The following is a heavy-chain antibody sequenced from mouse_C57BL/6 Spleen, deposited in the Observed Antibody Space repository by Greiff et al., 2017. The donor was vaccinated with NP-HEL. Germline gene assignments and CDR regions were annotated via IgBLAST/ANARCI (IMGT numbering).Heavy chain of an antibody. J-gene: IGHJ1*03. CDR2: INPRSGYT. Sequence: VQLQQSGAELARPGASVKMSCKASGYTFTSYTMHWVKQRPGQGLEWIGYINPRSGYTKYNQKFKDKATLTADKSSSTAYMQLSSLTSEDSAVYYCARSTVVADWYFDVWGTGTTVTVSS. CDR1: GYTFTSYT. CDR3: ARSTVVADWYFDV. V-gene: IGHV1-4*01. D-gene: IGHD1-1*01.